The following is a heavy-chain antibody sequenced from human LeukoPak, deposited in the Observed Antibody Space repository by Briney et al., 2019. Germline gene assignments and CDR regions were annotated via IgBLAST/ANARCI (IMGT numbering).Heavy chain of an antibody. CDR1: GFTFSSYS. Sequence: GGSLRLSCAASGFTFSSYSMNWVRQAPGKGLEWVSSISSSSSYIYYADSVKGRFTISRDNAKNSLYQQMNSLRAEDTAVYYCARGYSGSYTNYWGQGTLVTVSS. J-gene: IGHJ4*02. CDR2: ISSSSSYI. V-gene: IGHV3-21*01. CDR3: ARGYSGSYTNY. D-gene: IGHD1-26*01.